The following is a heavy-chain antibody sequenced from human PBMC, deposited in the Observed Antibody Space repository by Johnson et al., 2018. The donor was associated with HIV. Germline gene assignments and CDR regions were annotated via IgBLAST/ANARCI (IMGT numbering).Heavy chain of an antibody. V-gene: IGHV3-72*01. Sequence: EMQLVESGGGVVQPGGSLRLSCAASGFSFSDHFMDWVRQAPGTGLEWVGRIRNKPSSYSTEYAASVIGRFTVSRDDSKNSVYLQMSSLKTEDTAVYYCTRDRDGVGVSWGQGTMVTVSS. CDR3: TRDRDGVGVS. CDR1: GFSFSDHF. D-gene: IGHD3-10*01. J-gene: IGHJ3*01. CDR2: IRNKPSSYST.